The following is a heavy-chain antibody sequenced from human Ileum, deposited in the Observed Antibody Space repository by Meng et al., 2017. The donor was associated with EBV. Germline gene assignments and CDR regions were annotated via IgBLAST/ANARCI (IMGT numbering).Heavy chain of an antibody. CDR3: VRDGYNHIPFDY. D-gene: IGHD5-24*01. CDR1: RFTLSAYA. J-gene: IGHJ4*02. V-gene: IGHV3-23*01. Sequence: EVQVLESGGGLVQPGGSLRCSCVASRFTLSAYAMHWVRQAPGKGLEWVSFISGTGGNTYYADSVEGRFTISRDNSMNTLYLQMNSLGAEDTAIYYCVRDGYNHIPFDYWGQGTLVTVSS. CDR2: ISGTGGNT.